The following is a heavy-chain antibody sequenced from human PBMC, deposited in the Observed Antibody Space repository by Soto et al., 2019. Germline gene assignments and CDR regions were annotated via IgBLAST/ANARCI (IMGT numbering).Heavy chain of an antibody. CDR2: ISSSGSTI. V-gene: IGHV3-11*01. J-gene: IGHJ6*02. Sequence: GGSLRLSCAASGFTFSDYYMSWIRQAPGKGLEWVSYISSSGSTIYYADSVKGRFTISRDNAKNSLYLQMNSLRAEDTAVYYCARPYYDILTGPLGMDVWGQGTTVTVSS. CDR1: GFTFSDYY. CDR3: ARPYYDILTGPLGMDV. D-gene: IGHD3-9*01.